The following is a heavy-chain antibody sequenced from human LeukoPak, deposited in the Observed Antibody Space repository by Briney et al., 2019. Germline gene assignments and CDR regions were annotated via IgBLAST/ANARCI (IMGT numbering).Heavy chain of an antibody. CDR2: FDPEDGET. J-gene: IGHJ4*02. Sequence: ASVKVSCKVSGYTLTELSMHWVRQAPGKGLEWMGGFDPEDGETIYAQKFQGRVTMTEDTSTDTAYMELSSLRSEDTAVYYCATDVLRRWLQLGTNWGQGTLVTVSS. V-gene: IGHV1-24*01. CDR1: GYTLTELS. D-gene: IGHD5-24*01. CDR3: ATDVLRRWLQLGTN.